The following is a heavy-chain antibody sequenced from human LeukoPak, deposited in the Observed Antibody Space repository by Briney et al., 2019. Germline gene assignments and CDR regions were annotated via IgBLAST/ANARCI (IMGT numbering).Heavy chain of an antibody. J-gene: IGHJ4*02. CDR3: ARDFQSSY. CDR2: INEDGSEK. Sequence: GGSLRLSCAASGFTFSSYWMIWIRQAPGKGLEWVANINEDGSEKNYVDSVMGRFTISRDNAKNSLYLQMNSLRAEDTAVYYCARDFQSSYWGQGTLVTVSA. CDR1: GFTFSSYW. V-gene: IGHV3-7*01.